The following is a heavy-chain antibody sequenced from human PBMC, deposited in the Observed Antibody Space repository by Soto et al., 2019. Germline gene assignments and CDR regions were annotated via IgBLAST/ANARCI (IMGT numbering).Heavy chain of an antibody. CDR1: GGTFSSYA. J-gene: IGHJ6*02. Sequence: ASVKVSFKASGGTFSSYAISWLRQAPGQGLEWMGGIIPIFGTANYAQKFQGRVTITADKSTSTAYMELSSLRSEDTAVYYCARDPGNWNDGRHYYYYGMDVWGQGTTVTVSS. CDR3: ARDPGNWNDGRHYYYYGMDV. V-gene: IGHV1-69*06. D-gene: IGHD1-1*01. CDR2: IIPIFGTA.